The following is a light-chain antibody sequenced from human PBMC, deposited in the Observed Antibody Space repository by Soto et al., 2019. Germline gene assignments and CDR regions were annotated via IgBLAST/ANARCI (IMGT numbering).Light chain of an antibody. Sequence: QSAVTQPASVSGSPGQSITISCSGTNSVVGDYNLVSWYQQRPGEAPKLVIFDVSNRPSGVSDRFSGSKSGNTASLTISGLQAQDEGDYFCCSYSTDTTLYVFGSGTKLTVL. V-gene: IGLV2-14*01. J-gene: IGLJ1*01. CDR1: NSVVGDYNL. CDR2: DVS. CDR3: CSYSTDTTLYV.